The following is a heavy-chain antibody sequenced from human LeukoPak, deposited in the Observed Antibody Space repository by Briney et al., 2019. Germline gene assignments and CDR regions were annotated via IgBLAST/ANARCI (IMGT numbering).Heavy chain of an antibody. CDR2: MYYGGRA. CDR3: ARLWRPHDYDNWFDA. CDR1: GGYITSAF. D-gene: IGHD4-17*01. V-gene: IGHV4-59*01. J-gene: IGHJ5*02. Sequence: PSETLSLTCSVSGGYITSAFGSWIRQPPGKGPELIGYMYYGGRANYQPSLRSRVDISLDTSNNQVSLRLRSVTAADTAVYYCARLWRPHDYDNWFDAWGQGTLVTVSS.